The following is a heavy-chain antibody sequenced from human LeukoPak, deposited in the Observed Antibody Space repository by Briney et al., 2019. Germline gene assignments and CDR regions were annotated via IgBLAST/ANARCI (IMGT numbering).Heavy chain of an antibody. CDR2: ISAYKGNT. D-gene: IGHD5-18*01. CDR3: ARDEGYSYINDY. Sequence: ASVKVSCTASGYTFTSYGISWVRQAPGQGLEWMGWISAYKGNTNYAQTLQGRVTMTTDTSTSTAYMELRSLRSDDTAVYYCARDEGYSYINDYWGQGTLVTVSS. CDR1: GYTFTSYG. V-gene: IGHV1-18*04. J-gene: IGHJ4*02.